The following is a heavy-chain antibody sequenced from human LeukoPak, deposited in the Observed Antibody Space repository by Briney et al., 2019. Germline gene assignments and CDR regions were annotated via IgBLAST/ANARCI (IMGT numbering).Heavy chain of an antibody. V-gene: IGHV1-8*01. D-gene: IGHD6-13*01. CDR3: ARGGTAAETSGFDH. J-gene: IGHJ4*01. CDR1: GYTFASHD. CDR2: VRTDNEDA. Sequence: GASVKVSCKASGYTFASHDIIWVRQATGQGLECMGWVRTDNEDAGYAEKFQGRVNLTRDTSTSTVYMQLNSLTFVDTAVYYCARGGTAAETSGFDHWGRGTQVTVSA.